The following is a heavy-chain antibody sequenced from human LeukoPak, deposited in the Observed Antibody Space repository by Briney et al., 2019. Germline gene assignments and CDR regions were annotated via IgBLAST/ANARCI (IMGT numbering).Heavy chain of an antibody. J-gene: IGHJ6*03. Sequence: ASVKVSCKASGGTFSTHGITRVRQAPGQGLEWMGGIIPIFGTTNYAQKFQGRITITADESTSTAYMELSSLRSEDSALYYCASNRGTIFGVDMRTFYYYYMDVWGKGTTVTVSS. CDR2: IIPIFGTT. CDR1: GGTFSTHG. CDR3: ASNRGTIFGVDMRTFYYYYMDV. V-gene: IGHV1-69*13. D-gene: IGHD3-3*01.